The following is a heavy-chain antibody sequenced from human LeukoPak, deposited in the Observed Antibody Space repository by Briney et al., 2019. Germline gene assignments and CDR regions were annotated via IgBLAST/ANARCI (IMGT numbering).Heavy chain of an antibody. CDR1: GYTFTGYY. CDR3: ARGRYCSSTSCYNSYMVATIGFDP. CDR2: INPNSGGT. D-gene: IGHD2-2*02. V-gene: IGHV1-2*02. J-gene: IGHJ5*02. Sequence: ASVKVSCKASGYTFTGYYMHWVRQAPGQGLEWMGWINPNSGGTNYAQKFQGRVTMTRDTSISTAYMELSRLRSDDTAVYYCARGRYCSSTSCYNSYMVATIGFDPWGQGTLVTVSS.